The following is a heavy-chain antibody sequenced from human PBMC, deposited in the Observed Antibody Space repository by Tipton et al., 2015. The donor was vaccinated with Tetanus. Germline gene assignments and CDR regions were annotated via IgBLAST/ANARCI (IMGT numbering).Heavy chain of an antibody. D-gene: IGHD1-26*01. Sequence: TLSLTCTVSGGSISTYYWSWIRQPPGKGLEWIGYISYSGSTTYNPSLKSRVTISLDTSKKQFSLKLSSVTAADTAVYFCARDSGSYQIPDYWGQGTLVTVSS. CDR1: GGSISTYY. CDR2: ISYSGST. CDR3: ARDSGSYQIPDY. V-gene: IGHV4-59*12. J-gene: IGHJ4*02.